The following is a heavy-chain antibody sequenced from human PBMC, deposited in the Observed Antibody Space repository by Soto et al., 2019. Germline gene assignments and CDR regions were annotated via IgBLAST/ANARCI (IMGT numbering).Heavy chain of an antibody. J-gene: IGHJ6*02. CDR1: GFTFSSYA. V-gene: IGHV3-30-3*01. CDR3: ARDQGGDSFLTTDYYYYGMDV. Sequence: QVQLVESGGGVVQPGRSLRLSCAASGFTFSSYAMHWVRQAPGKGLEWVAVISYDGSNKYYADSVKGRFNISRDNSKNTLYLQMNSLRAEDTAVYYCARDQGGDSFLTTDYYYYGMDVWGQGTTVTVSS. D-gene: IGHD2-21*02. CDR2: ISYDGSNK.